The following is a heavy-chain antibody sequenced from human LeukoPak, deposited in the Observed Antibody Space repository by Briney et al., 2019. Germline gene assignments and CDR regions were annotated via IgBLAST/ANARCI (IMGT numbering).Heavy chain of an antibody. CDR2: IKEDGSEK. CDR3: ARIGGAYYMDV. D-gene: IGHD3-16*01. Sequence: GGSLRLSCEASGFTFSTYWMTWVRQAPGKRLEWVANIKEDGSEKYFVDSVKGRFTISRDNAKNSVYLQMNSLRAEDTAVYYCARIGGAYYMDVWGKGTTVTVSS. V-gene: IGHV3-7*01. CDR1: GFTFSTYW. J-gene: IGHJ6*03.